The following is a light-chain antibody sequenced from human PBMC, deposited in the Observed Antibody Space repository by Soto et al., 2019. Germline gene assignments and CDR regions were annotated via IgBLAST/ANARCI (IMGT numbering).Light chain of an antibody. Sequence: DIVMTQSPDSLAVSLGERATINCKSSQSVLYSSNNKNYLAWYQQKPGQPPKLLIYWASTRESGVPDRFSGSGSGKDFTLPISSLQAEDVAVYYCQQYYSTPRTFGQGTKVEIK. CDR2: WAS. J-gene: IGKJ1*01. V-gene: IGKV4-1*01. CDR3: QQYYSTPRT. CDR1: QSVLYSSNNKNY.